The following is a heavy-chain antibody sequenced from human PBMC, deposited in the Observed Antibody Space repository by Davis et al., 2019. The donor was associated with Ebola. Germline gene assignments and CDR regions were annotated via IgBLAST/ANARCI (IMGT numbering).Heavy chain of an antibody. J-gene: IGHJ4*02. CDR2: INHSGST. D-gene: IGHD1-26*01. CDR1: GGSFSGYY. CDR3: ARTGMVEYYFDY. V-gene: IGHV4-34*01. Sequence: SETLSLTCAVYGGSFSGYYWSWIRQPPGEGLEWIGEINHSGSTNYNPSLKSRVTISVDTSKNQFSLKLSSVTAADTAVYYCARTGMVEYYFDYWGQGTLVTVSS.